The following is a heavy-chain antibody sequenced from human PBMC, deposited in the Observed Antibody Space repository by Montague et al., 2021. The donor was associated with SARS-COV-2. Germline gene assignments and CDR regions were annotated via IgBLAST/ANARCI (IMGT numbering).Heavy chain of an antibody. Sequence: SETLSLTCAVYDGSFSDYSWTWIRQPPGKGLEWIGEINHRGSTNYIPSLKSRVTISVDTSKNQFSLKMTSVTAADTAVYYCARGRQHINMVVVVFTGGEYYDFWGQGTLVAVSS. V-gene: IGHV4-34*01. J-gene: IGHJ4*02. D-gene: IGHD3-22*01. CDR1: DGSFSDYS. CDR2: INHRGST. CDR3: ARGRQHINMVVVVFTGGEYYDF.